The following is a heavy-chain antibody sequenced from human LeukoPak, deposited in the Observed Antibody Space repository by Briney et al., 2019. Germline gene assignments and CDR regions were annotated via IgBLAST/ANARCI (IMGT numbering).Heavy chain of an antibody. J-gene: IGHJ4*02. V-gene: IGHV1-18*01. D-gene: IGHD3-22*01. CDR1: GYTFTSYG. CDR2: ISGYNGNT. CDR3: AREYYDSSGYYGY. Sequence: ASVKVSCKASGYTFTSYGISWVRQAPGQGLEWMGWISGYNGNTNYAQNLQGRVTMTRDMSTSTVYMELSSLRSEDTAVYYCAREYYDSSGYYGYWGQGTLVTVSS.